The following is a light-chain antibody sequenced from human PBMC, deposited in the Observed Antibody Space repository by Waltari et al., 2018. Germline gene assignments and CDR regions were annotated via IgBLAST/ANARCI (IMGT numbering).Light chain of an antibody. CDR2: SND. CDR3: AAWDDSLNGYWV. Sequence: QSVLTQPPSASGTPGQRVTVSCSGSSSNIGKNTVNWYQQLPGTAPNLLIYSNDHRPSGVPDRVSGSKSGTSASLAISGLQSEDEADYYCAAWDDSLNGYWVFGGGTKLTVL. J-gene: IGLJ3*02. V-gene: IGLV1-44*01. CDR1: SSNIGKNT.